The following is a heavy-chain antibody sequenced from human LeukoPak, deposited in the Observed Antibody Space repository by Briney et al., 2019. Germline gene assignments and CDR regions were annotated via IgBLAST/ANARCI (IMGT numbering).Heavy chain of an antibody. V-gene: IGHV6-1*01. D-gene: IGHD3-3*01. J-gene: IGHJ4*02. CDR2: TYYGSRWYN. CDR1: GDSVSSNSAT. Sequence: SQTLSLTCAISGDSVSSNSATWNWIRQSPSRGLEWLGRTYYGSRWYNDYAVSVKSRLTINPDTSKSQFSLQLNSVTPEDTAVYYCARELDSPYYFDYWGQGTLVTVSS. CDR3: ARELDSPYYFDY.